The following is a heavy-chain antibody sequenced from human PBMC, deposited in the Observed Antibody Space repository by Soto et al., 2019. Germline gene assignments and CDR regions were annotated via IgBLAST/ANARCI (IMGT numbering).Heavy chain of an antibody. CDR1: GFTFSSYA. CDR2: ISGSGGST. CDR3: AKGGTAYYDFWRRSFYFDF. J-gene: IGHJ4*02. Sequence: GGSLRLSCAASGFTFSSYAMSWVRQAPGRGLEWVSAISGSGGSTYYADSVKGRFTISRDNSKNTLYLQMNSLRAEDTAVYYCAKGGTAYYDFWRRSFYFDFRGPGPLVTVSS. V-gene: IGHV3-23*01. D-gene: IGHD3-3*01.